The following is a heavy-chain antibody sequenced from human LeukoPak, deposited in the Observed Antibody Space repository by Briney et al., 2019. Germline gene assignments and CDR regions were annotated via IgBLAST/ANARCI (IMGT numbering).Heavy chain of an antibody. D-gene: IGHD6-6*01. CDR1: GYTFTGYC. J-gene: IGHJ4*02. Sequence: ASVKVSCKASGYTFTGYCMHWVRQAPGQGLEWMGWINPNSGGTNYAQKFQGRVTMTRDTSISTAYMELSRLRSDDTAVYYCARANLGYSSSAPFDYWGQGTLVTVSS. V-gene: IGHV1-2*02. CDR3: ARANLGYSSSAPFDY. CDR2: INPNSGGT.